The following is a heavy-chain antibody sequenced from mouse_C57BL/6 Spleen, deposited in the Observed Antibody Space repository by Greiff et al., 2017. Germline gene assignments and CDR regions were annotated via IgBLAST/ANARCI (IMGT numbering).Heavy chain of an antibody. V-gene: IGHV1-64*01. Sequence: VQLQQPGAELVKPGASVKLSCKASGYTFTSYWMHWVKQRPGQGLEWIGMIHPNSGSTNYNEKFKSKATLTVDKSSSTAYMQLSSLTSEDSAVDVCDRLYCDCSWFAYWGQGTLVTVSA. CDR3: DRLYCDCSWFAY. CDR1: GYTFTSYW. J-gene: IGHJ3*01. CDR2: IHPNSGST. D-gene: IGHD2-4*01.